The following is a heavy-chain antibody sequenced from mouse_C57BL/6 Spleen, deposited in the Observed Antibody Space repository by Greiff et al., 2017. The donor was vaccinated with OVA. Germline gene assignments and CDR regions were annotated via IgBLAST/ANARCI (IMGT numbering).Heavy chain of an antibody. CDR1: GYTFTDYY. J-gene: IGHJ2*01. Sequence: EVQLQQSGPELVKPGASVKISCKASGYTFTDYYMNWVKQSHGKSLEWIGDINPNNGGTSYNQKFKGKATLTVDKSSSTAYMELRSLTSEDSAVYYCARTGDYSNYRYYFDYWGQGTTLTVSS. CDR3: ARTGDYSNYRYYFDY. CDR2: INPNNGGT. D-gene: IGHD2-5*01. V-gene: IGHV1-26*01.